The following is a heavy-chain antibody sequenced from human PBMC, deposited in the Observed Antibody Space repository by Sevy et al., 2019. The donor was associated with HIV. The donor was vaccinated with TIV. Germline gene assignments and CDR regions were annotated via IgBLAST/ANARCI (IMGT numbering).Heavy chain of an antibody. V-gene: IGHV3-30*04. Sequence: GGSVRLSCVGSGFTFSSYALHWVRQAPDKGLEWVAVISYDGSNTYYADSVKGRFTISRDNSKNTLYLQMNSLRADDTAVFYCARFPPQRAFDIWGQGTTVTVSS. CDR2: ISYDGSNT. J-gene: IGHJ3*02. CDR3: ARFPPQRAFDI. CDR1: GFTFSSYA.